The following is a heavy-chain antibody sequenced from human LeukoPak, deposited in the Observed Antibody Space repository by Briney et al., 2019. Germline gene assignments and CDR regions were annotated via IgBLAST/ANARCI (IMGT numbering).Heavy chain of an antibody. CDR2: IYYSGST. Sequence: SETLSLTCTVSGGSISSYYWSWIRQPPGKGLEWIGYIYYSGSTNYNPSLKSRVTISVDTSKNQFSLKLGSVTAADTAVYYCARHFEEFGERYYFDYWGQGTLVTVS. CDR3: ARHFEEFGERYYFDY. D-gene: IGHD3-10*01. CDR1: GGSISSYY. V-gene: IGHV4-59*08. J-gene: IGHJ4*02.